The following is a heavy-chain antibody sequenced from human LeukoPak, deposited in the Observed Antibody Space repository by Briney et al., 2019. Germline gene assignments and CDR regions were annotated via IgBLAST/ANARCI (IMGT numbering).Heavy chain of an antibody. J-gene: IGHJ6*03. D-gene: IGHD1-26*01. CDR3: ARDPYSGSYGNYYYYFMDV. Sequence: GGSLRLSCAASGFTFSSYTMKWVRQAPGKGLEWVSSISSSSSYIYYADSVKGRFTISRDNAKNSLYLQMNSLRAEDTAVYYCARDPYSGSYGNYYYYFMDVWGKGTTVTISS. CDR1: GFTFSSYT. V-gene: IGHV3-21*01. CDR2: ISSSSSYI.